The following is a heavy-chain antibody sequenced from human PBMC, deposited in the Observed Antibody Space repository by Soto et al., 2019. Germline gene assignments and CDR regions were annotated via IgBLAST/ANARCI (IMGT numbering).Heavy chain of an antibody. Sequence: EVQLVDSGGALVQPGESLRLSCAASGFTFSDYFMTWVRQAPGKGLEWVATIKQDGNERYYVDSVKGRFTISRDNAKNSLYLQMNALRAEDTAVYYCAIGHWLGCCGQGTLVTVSS. CDR3: AIGHWLGC. J-gene: IGHJ4*02. V-gene: IGHV3-7*01. CDR2: IKQDGNER. CDR1: GFTFSDYF. D-gene: IGHD6-19*01.